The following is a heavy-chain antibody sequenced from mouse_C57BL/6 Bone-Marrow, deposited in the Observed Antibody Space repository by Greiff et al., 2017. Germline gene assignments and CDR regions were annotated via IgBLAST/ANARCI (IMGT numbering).Heavy chain of an antibody. CDR2: IYPGDGGP. V-gene: IGHV1-82*01. J-gene: IGHJ2*01. D-gene: IGHD1-1*01. CDR3: ARQLLLRSLYY. Sequence: QVQLKQSGPELVKPGASVKISCKASGYAFSRSWMHWVKQRPGKGLEWIGRIYPGDGGPNSNGKFKGKATLAADKSYSTAYMQLSSLTSEDSAVYCCARQLLLRSLYYWGEGTTLTVSS. CDR1: GYAFSRSW.